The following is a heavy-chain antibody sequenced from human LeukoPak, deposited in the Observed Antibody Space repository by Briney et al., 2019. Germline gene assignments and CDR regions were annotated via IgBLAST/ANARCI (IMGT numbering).Heavy chain of an antibody. J-gene: IGHJ4*02. CDR1: GGSISSGGYY. Sequence: SETLSLTCTVSGGSISSGGYYWSWIRQPPGKGLEWIGEINHSGSTNYNPSLKSRVTISVDTSKNQFSLKLSSVTAADTAVYYCARVQVGALDYWGQGTLVTVSS. CDR2: INHSGST. CDR3: ARVQVGALDY. D-gene: IGHD1-26*01. V-gene: IGHV4-39*07.